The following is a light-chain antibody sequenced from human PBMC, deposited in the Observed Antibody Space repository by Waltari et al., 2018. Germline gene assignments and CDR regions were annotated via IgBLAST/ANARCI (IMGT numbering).Light chain of an antibody. CDR1: SSDVGGYNY. J-gene: IGLJ3*02. Sequence: QSALTQPASVSGSPGQSITISCTGTSSDVGGYNYVSWYQQHPGKAPKLMIDDVSNRPSGVSNRFSGSKSGNTASLTISGLQAEDEADYYCSSYTSSSTLWVFGGGTKLTVL. V-gene: IGLV2-14*03. CDR2: DVS. CDR3: SSYTSSSTLWV.